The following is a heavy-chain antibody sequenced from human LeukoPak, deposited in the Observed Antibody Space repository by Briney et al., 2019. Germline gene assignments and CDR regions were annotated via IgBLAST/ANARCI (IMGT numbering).Heavy chain of an antibody. CDR1: GYTFTSYD. D-gene: IGHD4-11*01. CDR3: ARAHSNRYYYYYYYMDV. CDR2: VNPNSGNT. J-gene: IGHJ6*03. Sequence: GASVKVSCKASGYTFTSYDINWVRQATGQGLEWMGWVNPNSGNTGYAQKFQGRVTITRNTSISTAYMELSSLRSEDTAVYYCARAHSNRYYYYYYYMDVWGKGTTVTVSS. V-gene: IGHV1-8*03.